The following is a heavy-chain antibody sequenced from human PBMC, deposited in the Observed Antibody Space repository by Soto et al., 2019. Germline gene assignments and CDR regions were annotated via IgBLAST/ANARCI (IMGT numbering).Heavy chain of an antibody. CDR3: ASEYSSSSRPSYYYYGMDV. J-gene: IGHJ6*02. CDR1: GFTVSSNY. Sequence: PGGSLRLSCAASGFTVSSNYMSWVRQAPGKGLEWVSVIYSGGSTYYADSVKGRFTISRDNSKNTLYLQMNSLRAEDTAVYYCASEYSSSSRPSYYYYGMDVWGQGTTVTVSS. CDR2: IYSGGST. D-gene: IGHD6-6*01. V-gene: IGHV3-53*01.